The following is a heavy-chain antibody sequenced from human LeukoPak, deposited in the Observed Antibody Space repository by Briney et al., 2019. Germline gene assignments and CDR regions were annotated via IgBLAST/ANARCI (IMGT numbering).Heavy chain of an antibody. J-gene: IGHJ4*02. CDR2: IYYSGST. CDR1: GGPISSTSYY. V-gene: IGHV4-39*01. CDR3: AVGLDIKPDDRWGNPAKRNLDY. Sequence: SETLSLTCTVSGGPISSTSYYWGWIRQPPGKRLEWIGSIYYSGSTYYNPSLKSRVTISVDTSKNQFSLKLSSVTAADTAVYYCAVGLDIKPDDRWGNPAKRNLDYWGQGTLVTVSS. D-gene: IGHD5-12*01.